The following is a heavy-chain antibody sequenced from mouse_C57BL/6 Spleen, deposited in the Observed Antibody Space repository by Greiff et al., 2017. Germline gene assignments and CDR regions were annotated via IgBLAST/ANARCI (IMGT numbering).Heavy chain of an antibody. Sequence: EVKLMESRPELVKPGASVKISCKASGYSFTDYNMNWVKQSNGKSLEWIGVINPNYGTTSYNQKFKGKATLTVDQSSSTAYMQLNSLTSEDSAVYYCARGTTENMDYWGQGTSVTVSS. D-gene: IGHD1-1*01. CDR3: ARGTTENMDY. CDR2: INPNYGTT. CDR1: GYSFTDYN. J-gene: IGHJ4*01. V-gene: IGHV1-39*01.